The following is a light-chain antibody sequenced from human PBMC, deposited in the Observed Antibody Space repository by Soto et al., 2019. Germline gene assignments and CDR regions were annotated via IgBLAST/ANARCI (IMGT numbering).Light chain of an antibody. J-gene: IGKJ5*01. V-gene: IGKV3-20*01. Sequence: EIVLTQSPGPLSLSPGERATLSCRASQSVSSSSLAGYQQKPGQAPRLLIYDASSRATGIPDRFSGSGSGTDFTLTISGREPEDFAVYYWQQYGSSPPITCGQGTRLGIK. CDR3: QQYGSSPPIT. CDR2: DAS. CDR1: QSVSSSS.